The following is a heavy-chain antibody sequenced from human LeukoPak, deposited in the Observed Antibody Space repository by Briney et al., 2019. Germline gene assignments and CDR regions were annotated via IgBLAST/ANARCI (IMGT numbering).Heavy chain of an antibody. CDR1: GGSLSNYY. J-gene: IGHJ4*02. V-gene: IGHV4-59*08. Sequence: SETLSLTCTVSGGSLSNYYWNWIRQPPGKGLEWIGYIYYSGSTNYNPPLESRVTISADTSKNHFSLKLSSVTAADTAVYYCARRRSGGNSLDYWGQGTLVTVSS. CDR3: ARRRSGGNSLDY. D-gene: IGHD2-15*01. CDR2: IYYSGST.